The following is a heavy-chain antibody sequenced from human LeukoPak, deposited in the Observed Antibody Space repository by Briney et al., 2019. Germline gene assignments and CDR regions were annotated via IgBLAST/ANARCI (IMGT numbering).Heavy chain of an antibody. V-gene: IGHV3-21*01. D-gene: IGHD2-2*01. CDR2: ISSSSSYI. Sequence: GGSLRLSCAASGFTFSSYGMNWVRQAPGKGLEWVSSISSSSSYIYYADSVKGRFTISRDNAKNSLYLQMNSLRAEDTAVYYCARGSRTSHFTDYWGQGTLVTVSS. CDR3: ARGSRTSHFTDY. CDR1: GFTFSSYG. J-gene: IGHJ4*02.